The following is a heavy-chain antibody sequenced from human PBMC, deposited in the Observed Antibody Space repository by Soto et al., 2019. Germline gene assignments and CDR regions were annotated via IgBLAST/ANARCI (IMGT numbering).Heavy chain of an antibody. D-gene: IGHD3-3*01. J-gene: IGHJ6*03. V-gene: IGHV4-4*08. CDR3: ARGVNEFWSGYSTYYYYYMDV. Sequence: QVQLQESGPGLVKPSETLSLTCTVSGGSISSYYWSWIRQPPGKGLEWIGYIYDSGSTNYNPSLKRRCTISVGTSKNEFSLKLSSVTAADTAVYYCARGVNEFWSGYSTYYYYYMDVWGKGTTVTVSS. CDR2: IYDSGST. CDR1: GGSISSYY.